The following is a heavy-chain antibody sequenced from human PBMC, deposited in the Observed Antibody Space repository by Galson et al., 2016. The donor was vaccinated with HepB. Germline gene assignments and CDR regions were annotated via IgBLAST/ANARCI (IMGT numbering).Heavy chain of an antibody. J-gene: IGHJ6*03. D-gene: IGHD6-13*01. Sequence: SLRLSCAASGFTFSSYAMSWVRQAPGKGLEWVSAISGSGGYTYYADSVKGRFTISRDNSKNTLYLQMNSLRAEDTAVYYCAKGRIAGPSDMDVWGKGTTVTVSS. CDR1: GFTFSSYA. CDR2: ISGSGGYT. CDR3: AKGRIAGPSDMDV. V-gene: IGHV3-23*01.